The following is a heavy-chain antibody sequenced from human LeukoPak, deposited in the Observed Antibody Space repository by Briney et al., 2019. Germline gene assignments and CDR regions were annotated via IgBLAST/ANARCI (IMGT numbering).Heavy chain of an antibody. CDR1: GFTFSRHW. CDR3: AREGDCSSTSCYAPYPTD. J-gene: IGHJ4*02. CDR2: TNSDETTI. V-gene: IGHV3-74*01. Sequence: PGGSLRLSCAASGFTFSRHWMHWVRQAPGKGLVWVSRTNSDETTIDYADSVKGRFTISRDNVKNTVYLQMNSLRAEDTAVYYCAREGDCSSTSCYAPYPTDWGQGTLVTVSS. D-gene: IGHD2-2*01.